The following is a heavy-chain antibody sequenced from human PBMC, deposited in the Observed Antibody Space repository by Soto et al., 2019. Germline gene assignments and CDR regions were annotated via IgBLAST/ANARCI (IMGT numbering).Heavy chain of an antibody. J-gene: IGHJ5*02. Sequence: GGALRLSCSASGFTFGSYAFYWVRPASGKGLEWVSGINGSGGSTYYADSVKGRFTISRDNSKNTLYLEMNSLRAEDTAVYYCTKAPKAAATNNWFDPWGQGTLVTVSS. CDR2: INGSGGST. CDR3: TKAPKAAATNNWFDP. D-gene: IGHD6-13*01. CDR1: GFTFGSYA. V-gene: IGHV3-23*01.